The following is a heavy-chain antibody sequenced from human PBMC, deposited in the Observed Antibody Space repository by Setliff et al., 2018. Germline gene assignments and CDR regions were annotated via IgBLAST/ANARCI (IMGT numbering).Heavy chain of an antibody. CDR1: GGSVRGYY. CDR2: MYYSGDT. V-gene: IGHV4-59*08. D-gene: IGHD5-18*01. CDR3: ARLPPLHTPMALTFDY. J-gene: IGHJ4*02. Sequence: PSETLSLTCTVSGGSVRGYYWSWIRQPPGKGLEWIGYMYYSGDTNYNPSLKSRVTISVATSKNQFSLELRSVTAADTAVYYCARLPPLHTPMALTFDYWGQGILVTSPQ.